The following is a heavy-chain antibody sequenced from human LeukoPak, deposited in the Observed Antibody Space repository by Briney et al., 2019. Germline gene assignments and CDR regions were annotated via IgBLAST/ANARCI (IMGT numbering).Heavy chain of an antibody. CDR3: ARQPGAGWFDP. V-gene: IGHV5-51*01. J-gene: IGHJ5*02. D-gene: IGHD3-10*01. CDR2: IYPDDSDA. CDR1: GYSFTTYW. Sequence: GESLKISCKASGYSFTTYWLAWVRQMPGKGLEWMGIIYPDDSDARYRPSFQGQVTISADKSISTAYLQWSSLKASDTAMYYCARQPGAGWFDPWGQGTLVTVSS.